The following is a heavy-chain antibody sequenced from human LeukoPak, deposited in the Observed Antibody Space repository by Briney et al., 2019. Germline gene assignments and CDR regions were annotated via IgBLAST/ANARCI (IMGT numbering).Heavy chain of an antibody. D-gene: IGHD5-18*01. Sequence: GGSLRLSCAATGFTLSSYWMHWVRQAPGKGVVGVSRINSDGSSTSYADSVKGRFTISRDNAKNTLYLQMNSLRAEDTAVCYCARDLGSYGYYWGQRTPVTVSS. V-gene: IGHV3-74*01. CDR2: INSDGSST. CDR1: GFTLSSYW. CDR3: ARDLGSYGYY. J-gene: IGHJ4*02.